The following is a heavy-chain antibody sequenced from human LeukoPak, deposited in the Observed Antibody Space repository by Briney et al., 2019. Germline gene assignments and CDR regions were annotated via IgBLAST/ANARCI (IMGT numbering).Heavy chain of an antibody. Sequence: GGSLRLSCAASGFTVSANYMSWVRQAPGKGLEWVSVLYSGSNTYYADSVKGRFTISRDNSKNTLYLQMNSLKTEDTAVYYCTTQAGYYFDYWGQGTLVTVSS. CDR1: GFTVSANY. CDR3: TTQAGYYFDY. V-gene: IGHV3-53*01. D-gene: IGHD1-14*01. CDR2: LYSGSNT. J-gene: IGHJ4*02.